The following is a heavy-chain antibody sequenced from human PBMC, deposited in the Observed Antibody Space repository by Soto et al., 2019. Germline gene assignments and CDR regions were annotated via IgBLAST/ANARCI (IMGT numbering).Heavy chain of an antibody. Sequence: NVSGCPLNRSRHYWSCIRQTPETGLDWIGSIHYFGTNKYNPSLESRVVISVDTSKTQFSLKVPSVTAEDTAIYFCARGGTYVGFDSWGQGARVS. D-gene: IGHD1-26*01. V-gene: IGHV4-61*01. CDR1: GCPLNRSRHY. J-gene: IGHJ4*02. CDR2: IHYFGTN. CDR3: ARGGTYVGFDS.